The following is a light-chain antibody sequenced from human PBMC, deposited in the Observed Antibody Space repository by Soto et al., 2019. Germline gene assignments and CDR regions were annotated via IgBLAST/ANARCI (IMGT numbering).Light chain of an antibody. CDR3: QHYNSYSEA. J-gene: IGKJ1*01. CDR1: QTISSW. CDR2: KAS. V-gene: IGKV1-5*03. Sequence: DVQRTHPPCTLTASIGDRVTITCRASQTISSWLAWYQQKPGKAPKLLIYKASTLKSGVPSRFSGSGSGTEFTLTISSLQPDDFATYYCQHYNSYSEAFGQGTKVDI.